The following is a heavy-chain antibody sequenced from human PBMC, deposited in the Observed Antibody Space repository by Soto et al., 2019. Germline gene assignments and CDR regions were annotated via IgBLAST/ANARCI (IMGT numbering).Heavy chain of an antibody. CDR2: IFHSGAT. CDR3: VRVKVGDLFRFNWFFDL. J-gene: IGHJ2*01. CDR1: GGSISSGNFS. V-gene: IGHV4-30-2*01. D-gene: IGHD3-3*01. Sequence: SETLSLTCTVSGGSISSGNFSWSLIRQTPGKGLEWIGYIFHSGATFYNSSLKTRVTISVDRPKNQFSLKLRSVSEADTAVYYCVRVKVGDLFRFNWFFDLWGRGTLVTVSS.